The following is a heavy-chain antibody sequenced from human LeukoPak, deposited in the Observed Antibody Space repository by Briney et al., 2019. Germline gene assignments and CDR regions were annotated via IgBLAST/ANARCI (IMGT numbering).Heavy chain of an antibody. CDR3: ARWGSGKSFDY. CDR1: GLLFNRYG. J-gene: IGHJ4*02. CDR2: IWYDGSNK. D-gene: IGHD3-10*01. Sequence: GSLSRSFPASGLLFNRYGMHWVRPAPGKGLEWVAVIWYDGSNKYYTDPVKGRFTISRDNSKNTQYLQMNSLRVEDTAVYYCARWGSGKSFDYWGQGTLVTVSS. V-gene: IGHV3-33*01.